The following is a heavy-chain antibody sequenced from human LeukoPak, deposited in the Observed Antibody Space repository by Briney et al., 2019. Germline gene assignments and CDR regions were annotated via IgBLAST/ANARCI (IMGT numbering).Heavy chain of an antibody. CDR3: AQGVTSTSIQPVF. Sequence: GGSLRLSCAASGFTFSRYSMNWVRQAPGKGLQWVSAISADGGSTYYADSVKGRFAISRDNSKNTLHLQMHTLGAEDTAVYYCAQGVTSTSIQPVFWGRGTLVTVSS. V-gene: IGHV3-23*01. J-gene: IGHJ2*01. CDR1: GFTFSRYS. CDR2: ISADGGST. D-gene: IGHD5-18*01.